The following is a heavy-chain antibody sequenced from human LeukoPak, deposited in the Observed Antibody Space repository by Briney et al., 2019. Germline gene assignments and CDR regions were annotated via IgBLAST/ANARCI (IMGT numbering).Heavy chain of an antibody. D-gene: IGHD6-13*01. J-gene: IGHJ4*02. V-gene: IGHV3-43*01. CDR1: GFTFSSYT. Sequence: GGSLRLSCAASGFTFSSYTMYWVRQAPGKGLEWVSLISWDGGSTYYADSVKGRFTISRDNSKNSLYLQMNSLRTEDTALYYCTKNSAKAVAAAENWGQGTLVTVSS. CDR2: ISWDGGST. CDR3: TKNSAKAVAAAEN.